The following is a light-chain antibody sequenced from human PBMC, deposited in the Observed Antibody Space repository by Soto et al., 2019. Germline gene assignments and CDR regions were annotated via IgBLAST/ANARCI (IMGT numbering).Light chain of an antibody. J-gene: IGKJ1*01. CDR2: DAS. V-gene: IGKV1-5*01. CDR1: QTITNW. Sequence: DIQMTQSPSTLSASVGDRVTITCRASQTITNWLAWYQQRPGKAPKLLIYDASSLENGVPSRFRGSGSGTEFTLTISSLQPDDFATYYCQQYNSYSPTFGQGTKVEIK. CDR3: QQYNSYSPT.